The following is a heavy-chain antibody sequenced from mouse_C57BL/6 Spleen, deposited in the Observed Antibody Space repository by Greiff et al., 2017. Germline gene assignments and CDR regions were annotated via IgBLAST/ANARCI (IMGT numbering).Heavy chain of an antibody. V-gene: IGHV1-15*01. CDR2: IDPETGGT. J-gene: IGHJ1*03. Sequence: VQLQQSGAELVRPGASVTLSCKASGYTFTDYEMHWVKQTPVHGLEWIGAIDPETGGTAYNQKFKGKAILTADKSSRTAYMELRSLTSEDSAVYCCTRPYYYGSSHWYFDVGGTGTTVTVSS. D-gene: IGHD1-1*01. CDR1: GYTFTDYE. CDR3: TRPYYYGSSHWYFDV.